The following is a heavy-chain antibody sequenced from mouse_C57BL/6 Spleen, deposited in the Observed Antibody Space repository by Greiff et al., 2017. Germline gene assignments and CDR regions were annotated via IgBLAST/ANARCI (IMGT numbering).Heavy chain of an antibody. V-gene: IGHV2-2*01. D-gene: IGHD1-1*01. CDR2: IWSGGST. CDR3: ARTGGSSYPAWFAY. Sequence: VQGVESGPGLVQPSQSLSITCTVSGFSLTSYGVHWVRQSPGKGLEWLGVIWSGGSTDYNAAFISRLSISKDNSKSQVFFKMNSLQADDTAIYYCARTGGSSYPAWFAYWGQGTLVTVSA. J-gene: IGHJ3*01. CDR1: GFSLTSYG.